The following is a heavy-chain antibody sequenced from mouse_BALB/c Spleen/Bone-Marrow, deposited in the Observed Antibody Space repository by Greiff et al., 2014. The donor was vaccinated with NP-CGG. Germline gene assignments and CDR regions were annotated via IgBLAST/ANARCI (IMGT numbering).Heavy chain of an antibody. CDR3: NARGDYDFDYFDY. Sequence: LVESGAELVRSGASVKLSCTASGFNIKDYYMHWVKQRPEQGLEWIGWIDPENGDTEYAPKFQGKATMTADTSSNTAYLQLSSLTSGDTAVYYCNARGDYDFDYFDYWGQGTTLTVSS. CDR1: GFNIKDYY. V-gene: IGHV14-4*02. D-gene: IGHD2-4*01. CDR2: IDPENGDT. J-gene: IGHJ2*01.